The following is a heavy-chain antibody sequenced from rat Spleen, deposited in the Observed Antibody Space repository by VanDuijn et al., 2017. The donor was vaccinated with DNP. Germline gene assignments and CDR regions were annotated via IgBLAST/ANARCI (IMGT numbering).Heavy chain of an antibody. CDR2: INKDSSII. V-gene: IGHV4-2*01. Sequence: EVQLVESGGGLVQPGRSLKLSCAASGLNFNDYWMGWVRQAPGKGLKWIGEINKDSSIINYSPSLQDRFTISRDNAQNSLFLQMINLESEGPSIYXCXTRXXGSXXXFAXXXQGXXVTVSS. CDR1: GLNFNDYW. J-gene: IGHJ3*01. D-gene: IGHD1-4*01. CDR3: XTRXXGSXXXFAX.